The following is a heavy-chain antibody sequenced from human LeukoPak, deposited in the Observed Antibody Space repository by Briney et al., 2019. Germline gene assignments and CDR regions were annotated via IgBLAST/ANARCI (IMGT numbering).Heavy chain of an antibody. CDR2: IIPILGKA. J-gene: IGHJ6*02. D-gene: IGHD3-22*01. Sequence: ASVKVSCKISGGAFSSYAFSWVRRAPGQGLEWMGRIIPILGKANYAQKFQGRVTISADESTSTAYMELSSLRSEDTAVYYCAREGYDSSGYYGLRFYNMDVWGQGTAVTVSS. CDR1: GGAFSSYA. V-gene: IGHV1-69*11. CDR3: AREGYDSSGYYGLRFYNMDV.